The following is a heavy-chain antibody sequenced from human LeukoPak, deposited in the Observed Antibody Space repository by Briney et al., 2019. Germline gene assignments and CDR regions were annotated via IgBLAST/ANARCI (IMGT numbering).Heavy chain of an antibody. D-gene: IGHD1-26*01. J-gene: IGHJ4*02. CDR2: IYCSGST. CDR1: GGSISSGDYY. V-gene: IGHV4-30-4*08. CDR3: ASLPLELFFDY. Sequence: SETLSLTCTVSGGSISSGDYYWSWIRQPPGKGLEWIGYIYCSGSTYYNPSLKSRVTISVDTSKNQFSLKLSSVTAADTAVYYCASLPLELFFDYWGQGTLVTVSS.